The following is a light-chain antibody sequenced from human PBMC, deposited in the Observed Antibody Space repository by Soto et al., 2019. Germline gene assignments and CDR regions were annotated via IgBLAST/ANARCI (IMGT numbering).Light chain of an antibody. CDR3: NSYTTGATYV. Sequence: QSALTQPASVSGSPGQTITISCSGTSSDVGGYNYVSWYQQHPGKAPKLMIFYVSNRPSGVSNRFSGSKSGNTASLTISGLQAEDEADYYCNSYTTGATYVFGDGTKVTVL. V-gene: IGLV2-14*03. CDR1: SSDVGGYNY. J-gene: IGLJ1*01. CDR2: YVS.